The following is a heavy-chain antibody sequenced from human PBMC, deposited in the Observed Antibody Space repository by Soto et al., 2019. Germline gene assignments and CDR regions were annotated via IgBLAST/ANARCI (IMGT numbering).Heavy chain of an antibody. Sequence: GASVKVSCKASGYIFTAYSMHWVRQAPGQGLEWMGVVNPSGGSTNYAQKFQGRITMTWDTSTSTVYMDLSSLTSEDTAVYYCAREENCSDGICYSEYFQRWGQGTLVTVSS. V-gene: IGHV1-46*01. D-gene: IGHD2-15*01. CDR1: GYIFTAYS. J-gene: IGHJ1*01. CDR3: AREENCSDGICYSEYFQR. CDR2: VNPSGGST.